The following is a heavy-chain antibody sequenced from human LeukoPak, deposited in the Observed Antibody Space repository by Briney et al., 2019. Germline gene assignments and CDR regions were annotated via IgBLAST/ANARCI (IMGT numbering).Heavy chain of an antibody. CDR2: INTNTGNP. D-gene: IGHD6-13*01. CDR3: ARPLYSSSWYYFDY. V-gene: IGHV7-4-1*02. CDR1: GYTFTSYA. Sequence: ASVKVSCKASGYTFTSYAMNWVRQAPGQGLEWMGWINTNTGNPTYAQGFTGRFVFSLDTSVSTAYLQVSSLKAEDTAVYYCARPLYSSSWYYFDYWGQGTLVTVSS. J-gene: IGHJ4*02.